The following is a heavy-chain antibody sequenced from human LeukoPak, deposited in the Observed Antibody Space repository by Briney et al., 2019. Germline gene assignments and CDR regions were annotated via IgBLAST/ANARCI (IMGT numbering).Heavy chain of an antibody. Sequence: PSETLSLTCTVSGGSISSSSYYWGWIRQPPGKGLEWIGSIYYSGSTYYNPSLKSRVTISVDTSKNQFSLKLCSVTAADTAVYYCAKPPDSSGVDYWGQGTLVTVSS. CDR1: GGSISSSSYY. CDR2: IYYSGST. CDR3: AKPPDSSGVDY. J-gene: IGHJ4*02. D-gene: IGHD3-22*01. V-gene: IGHV4-39*01.